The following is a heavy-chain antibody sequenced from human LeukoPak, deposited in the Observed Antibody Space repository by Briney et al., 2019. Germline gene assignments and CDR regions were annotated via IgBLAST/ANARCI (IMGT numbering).Heavy chain of an antibody. CDR3: TRTPDRGSYSEY. CDR2: IKSKTYGGAT. CDR1: GFTFSDHY. J-gene: IGHJ4*02. V-gene: IGHV3-49*04. D-gene: IGHD3-16*01. Sequence: GGSLRLSCAASGFTFSDHYVYWVRQAPGKGLEWVGFIKSKTYGGATEYAASVKGRFIISRDDSKSIAYLQMNSLKTEDTAVYYCTRTPDRGSYSEYWGQGTLVTVSS.